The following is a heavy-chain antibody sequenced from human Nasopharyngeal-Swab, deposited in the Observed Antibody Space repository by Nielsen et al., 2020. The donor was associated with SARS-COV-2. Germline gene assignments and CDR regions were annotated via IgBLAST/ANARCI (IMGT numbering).Heavy chain of an antibody. V-gene: IGHV1-69*13. CDR1: GGTFSSYA. CDR2: IIPIFGTA. J-gene: IGHJ6*02. D-gene: IGHD6-19*01. CDR3: ARLSQQWLVDYYYYGMDV. Sequence: SVKVSCKASGGTFSSYAISWVRQAPGQGLEWMGGIIPIFGTANYAQKFQGRVTITADESTSTAYMELSSLRSEDTAVYYCARLSQQWLVDYYYYGMDVWAKGPRSPSP.